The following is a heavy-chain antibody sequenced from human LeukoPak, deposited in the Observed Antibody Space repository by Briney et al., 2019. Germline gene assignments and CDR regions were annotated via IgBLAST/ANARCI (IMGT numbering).Heavy chain of an antibody. D-gene: IGHD1-26*01. V-gene: IGHV3-23*01. CDR3: AKDRVVGATHWFDP. CDR2: NSGNGGST. CDR1: GFTFSSYS. J-gene: IGHJ5*02. Sequence: GGSLRLSCAASGFTFSSYSMSWVRQAPGKGLEWVSTNSGNGGSTYYADSVKGRFTISRDNSKDTVYVQMNSLRAVDTAVYYCAKDRVVGATHWFDPWGQGTLVTVSS.